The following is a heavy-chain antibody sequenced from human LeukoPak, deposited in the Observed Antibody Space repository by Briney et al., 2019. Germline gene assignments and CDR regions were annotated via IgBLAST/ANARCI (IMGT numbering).Heavy chain of an antibody. Sequence: SETLSLTCTVSGGSISSSGYYWGWIRQPPGKGLEWIGSIYYSGSTYYNPSLKSRVTISVDTSKNQFSLKLSSVTAADTAVYYCARSLWYSGYIWGQGTLVTVSS. V-gene: IGHV4-39*01. CDR2: IYYSGST. D-gene: IGHD1-26*01. J-gene: IGHJ4*02. CDR1: GGSISSSGYY. CDR3: ARSLWYSGYI.